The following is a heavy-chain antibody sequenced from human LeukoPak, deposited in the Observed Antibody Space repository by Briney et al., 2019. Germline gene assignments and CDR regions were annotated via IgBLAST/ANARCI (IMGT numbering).Heavy chain of an antibody. CDR2: ISGIGGNT. CDR1: GFTFSSYA. Sequence: GGSLRLSCAASGFTFSSYAMSWVRQAPGKGLEWVSSISGIGGNTYYADSVKDRFTISRDNSKNTLYLQMKSLRAEDAGVYYCANPFLYSGWVIGLYFDYWGQGTLVTVSS. J-gene: IGHJ4*02. D-gene: IGHD5-12*01. V-gene: IGHV3-23*01. CDR3: ANPFLYSGWVIGLYFDY.